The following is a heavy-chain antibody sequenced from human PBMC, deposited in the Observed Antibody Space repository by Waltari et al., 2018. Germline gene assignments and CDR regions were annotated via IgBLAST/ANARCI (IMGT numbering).Heavy chain of an antibody. CDR3: AREVVAQFALYYFDY. D-gene: IGHD2-2*01. Sequence: QVQLVQSGAEVKKPGASVKVSCKASGYTFTSYGISWVRQAPGQGLEWMGWISAYNGNINYAQKLQGRVTMTTDTSTSTAYMELRSLRSDDTAVYYCAREVVAQFALYYFDYWGQGTLVTVSS. V-gene: IGHV1-18*01. CDR1: GYTFTSYG. J-gene: IGHJ4*02. CDR2: ISAYNGNI.